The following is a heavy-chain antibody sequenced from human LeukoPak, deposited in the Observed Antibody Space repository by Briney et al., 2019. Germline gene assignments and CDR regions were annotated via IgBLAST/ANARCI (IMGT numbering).Heavy chain of an antibody. CDR1: GLTFSIYG. V-gene: IGHV3-30*02. CDR2: IRDDGSSE. J-gene: IGHJ6*03. CDR3: AKLVDYCEGRTCFTTYYYTDI. D-gene: IGHD4/OR15-4a*01. Sequence: GRSLRLSCAVSGLTFSIYGMHWVRHAPGQGLEWETFIRDDGSSEHYADSVKGRFTVSRDHSENTLYLQMNSLTLEDTAVYYCAKLVDYCEGRTCFTTYYYTDIWGKGTTVTVSS.